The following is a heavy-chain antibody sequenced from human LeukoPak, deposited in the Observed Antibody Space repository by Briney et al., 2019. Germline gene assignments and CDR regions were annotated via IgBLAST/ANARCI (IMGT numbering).Heavy chain of an antibody. D-gene: IGHD4-17*01. CDR1: GFTFGDYA. Sequence: GGSLRLSCTASGFTFGDYAMSWVRQAPGKGLEWVGFIRSKAYGGTTEYAASVKGRFTISRDDSKSIAYLQMNSLKTEDTAVYYCTRDGDYGDYGNRDYYYYGMDVWGQGTTVTVSS. CDR2: IRSKAYGGTT. CDR3: TRDGDYGDYGNRDYYYYGMDV. V-gene: IGHV3-49*04. J-gene: IGHJ6*02.